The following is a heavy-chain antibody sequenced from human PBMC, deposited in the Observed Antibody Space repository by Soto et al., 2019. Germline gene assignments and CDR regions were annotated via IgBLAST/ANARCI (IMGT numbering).Heavy chain of an antibody. CDR1: GSTFRSSE. J-gene: IGHJ6*02. V-gene: IGHV3-48*03. D-gene: IGHD3-3*01. CDR2: ISKSSSGI. CDR3: ASVNLRFSDGIDV. Sequence: EVQLVESGGGLGQPGGSLRLSCAASGSTFRSSEMHWFRQAPGKGLEWISYISKSSSGIYYADSGKGRFTISRDNAKNLLYLQMNSLRAEDTAVYFCASVNLRFSDGIDVWAQGTTVTVSS.